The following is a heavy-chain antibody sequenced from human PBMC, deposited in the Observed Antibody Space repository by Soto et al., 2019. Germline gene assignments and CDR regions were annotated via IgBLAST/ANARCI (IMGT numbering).Heavy chain of an antibody. D-gene: IGHD1-1*01. Sequence: GASVKVSCKASGYTFTSYGSRWVRQAPGQGLEWMGWISAYNGNTNYAQKLQGRVTMTTDTSTSTAYMELRSLRSDDTAVYYCARVSSYNSYYYMDVWGKGTTVTVSS. V-gene: IGHV1-18*01. J-gene: IGHJ6*03. CDR2: ISAYNGNT. CDR1: GYTFTSYG. CDR3: ARVSSYNSYYYMDV.